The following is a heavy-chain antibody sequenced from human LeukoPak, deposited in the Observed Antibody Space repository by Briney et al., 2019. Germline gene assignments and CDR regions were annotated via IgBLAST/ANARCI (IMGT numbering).Heavy chain of an antibody. CDR2: ISWNSGSI. V-gene: IGHV3-9*01. D-gene: IGHD6-6*01. CDR3: ARDGVHSSSSASDY. CDR1: GFTFDDYA. Sequence: GGSLRLSCAASGFTFDDYAMHWVRQAPGKGLEWVSGISWNSGSIGYADSVKGRFTISRDNAKNSLYLQMNSLRAEDTALYYCARDGVHSSSSASDYWGQGTLVTVSS. J-gene: IGHJ4*02.